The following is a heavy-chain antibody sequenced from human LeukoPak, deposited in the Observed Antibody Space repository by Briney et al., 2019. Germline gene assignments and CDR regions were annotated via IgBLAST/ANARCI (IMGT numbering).Heavy chain of an antibody. D-gene: IGHD3-22*01. Sequence: SETLSLTCTVSGGSISSSSYYWGWIRQPPGKGLEWIGSIYYSGSTYYNPSLKSRVTVSVDTSKNQFSLKLSSVTAADTAVYYCARVGYYYDSSGYSVITPFYYWGQGTLVTVSS. CDR1: GGSISSSSYY. V-gene: IGHV4-39*07. J-gene: IGHJ4*02. CDR3: ARVGYYYDSSGYSVITPFYY. CDR2: IYYSGST.